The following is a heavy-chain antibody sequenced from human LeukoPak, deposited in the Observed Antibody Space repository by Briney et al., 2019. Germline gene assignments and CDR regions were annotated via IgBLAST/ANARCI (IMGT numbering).Heavy chain of an antibody. CDR2: ISANGGST. J-gene: IGHJ3*02. CDR1: GFPFSNYA. CDR3: ARGSVSSNAFDI. V-gene: IGHV3-64*01. Sequence: QPGGSLRLSCAASGFPFSNYAMHWARQAPGRGLEYVSAISANGGSTDYANSVKGRFTISRDQYKNTLYLQMGSLRAEDMAVYYCARGSVSSNAFDIWGQGTMVTVSS. D-gene: IGHD1-26*01.